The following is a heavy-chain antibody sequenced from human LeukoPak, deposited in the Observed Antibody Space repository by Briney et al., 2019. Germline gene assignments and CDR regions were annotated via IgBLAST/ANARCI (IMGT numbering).Heavy chain of an antibody. J-gene: IGHJ3*02. V-gene: IGHV1-58*01. CDR2: IVVGSGNT. CDR3: AAACIGGARVTNAFDI. CDR1: GFGFTNSA. Sequence: SVKVSCKASGFGFTNSAVQWVRQARGQRLEWIGWIVVGSGNTIYVQKFQERVTITRDMSTSTPYMELSSLRSEDTAVYYCAAACIGGARVTNAFDIWGQGTMVTVSS. D-gene: IGHD5-18*01.